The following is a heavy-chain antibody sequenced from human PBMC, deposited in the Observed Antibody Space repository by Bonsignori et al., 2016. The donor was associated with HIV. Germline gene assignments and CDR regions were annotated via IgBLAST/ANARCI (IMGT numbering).Heavy chain of an antibody. D-gene: IGHD1-26*01. V-gene: IGHV3-74*01. CDR2: VDQEGSGR. J-gene: IGHJ5*01. CDR1: GFTFSGYW. CDR3: VRDLQEPFKGLRMGWFDA. Sequence: EVQLVESGGGLVRPGGSLRLSCAASGFTFSGYWMHWVRQVPGKGLEWVAHVDQEGSGRSYADFVKGRFSISRENDKDTVYLQMSSLRVEDTAVYYCVRDLQEPFKGLRMGWFDAWGHGALVTVSS.